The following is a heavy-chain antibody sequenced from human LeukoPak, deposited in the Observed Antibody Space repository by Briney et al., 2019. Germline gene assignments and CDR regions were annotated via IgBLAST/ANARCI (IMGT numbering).Heavy chain of an antibody. Sequence: GGSLRLSCAASGLTFSIHWMNWVRQAPGKGLECVANINQDGSDKYYVDSVKGRFTISRDNAKNSLYLQMNSLRAEDTAVYYCARDGYNWGDYWGQGTLVTVSS. J-gene: IGHJ4*02. CDR2: INQDGSDK. D-gene: IGHD5-24*01. CDR1: GLTFSIHW. V-gene: IGHV3-7*01. CDR3: ARDGYNWGDY.